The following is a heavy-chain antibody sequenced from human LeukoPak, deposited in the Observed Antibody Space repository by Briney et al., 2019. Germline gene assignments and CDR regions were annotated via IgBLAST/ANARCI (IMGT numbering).Heavy chain of an antibody. Sequence: SETLSLTCAVYGGSFSGYYWSWIRQPPGKGLEWIGEINHSGSTNYNPSLKSRVTISVDTSKNQLSLKLSSVTAADTAVYYCARGRYRGTTVSYYGMDVWGQGTTVTVSS. CDR2: INHSGST. V-gene: IGHV4-34*01. J-gene: IGHJ6*02. D-gene: IGHD4-11*01. CDR3: ARGRYRGTTVSYYGMDV. CDR1: GGSFSGYY.